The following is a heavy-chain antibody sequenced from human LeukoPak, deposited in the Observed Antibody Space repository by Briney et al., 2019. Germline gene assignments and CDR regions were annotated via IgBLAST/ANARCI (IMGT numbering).Heavy chain of an antibody. CDR2: IKQDGSEK. J-gene: IGHJ5*02. CDR1: GFTFSSYW. CDR3: ARGGYLFDP. Sequence: PGGSLRLSCAASGFTFSSYWRRWVRQAPGKGLEWVANIKQDGSEKNYVHSVRGRFSISRENAQNSLYLEMNSMRGEDTAVYYCARGGYLFDPWGKGTMVTVSS. D-gene: IGHD5-12*01. V-gene: IGHV3-7*04.